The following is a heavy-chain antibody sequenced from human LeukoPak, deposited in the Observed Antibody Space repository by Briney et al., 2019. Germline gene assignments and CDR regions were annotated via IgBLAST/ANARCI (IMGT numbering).Heavy chain of an antibody. CDR1: GYTFPAYY. J-gene: IGHJ4*02. CDR3: ASSRAQTLAFCGGDCYSGFDF. CDR2: INPNSGGT. Sequence: ASVKVSCKASGYTFPAYYMHWVRQAPGQGLEWMGWINPNSGGTNYAQKFQGRVTMTRDPSISTAYMELSWLRSDDTAMYYCASSRAQTLAFCGGDCYSGFDFWAREPWSPSPQ. V-gene: IGHV1-2*02. D-gene: IGHD2-21*02.